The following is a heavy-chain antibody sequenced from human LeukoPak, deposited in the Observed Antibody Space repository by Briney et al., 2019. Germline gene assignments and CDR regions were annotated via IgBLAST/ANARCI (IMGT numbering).Heavy chain of an antibody. CDR1: GGALSSHV. CDR3: ARSGYCSGGSCPFVY. D-gene: IGHD2-15*01. J-gene: IGHJ4*02. Sequence: ASVKVSCKASGGALSSHVITWVRQAPGQGLEWMGGIIPIFGTPNYAQKLQGRVTITADASTNTAYMELSSLRSEDTAVYYCARSGYCSGGSCPFVYWGQGTLVTVSS. V-gene: IGHV1-69*13. CDR2: IIPIFGTP.